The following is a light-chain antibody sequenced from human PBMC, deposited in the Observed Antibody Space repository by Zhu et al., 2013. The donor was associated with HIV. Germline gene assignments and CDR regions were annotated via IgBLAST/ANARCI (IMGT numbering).Light chain of an antibody. J-gene: IGKJ2*01. CDR3: QKHNSAPYT. V-gene: IGKV1-39*01. Sequence: DIQMTQSPSSLSASVGDRVTITCRASQSITSYLNWYRQKPGKAPKLLIYAASSLQSGVPSRFSGSGSGTDFTLTINSLQPEDFATYYCQKHNSAPYTFGQGTKLEIK. CDR2: AAS. CDR1: QSITSY.